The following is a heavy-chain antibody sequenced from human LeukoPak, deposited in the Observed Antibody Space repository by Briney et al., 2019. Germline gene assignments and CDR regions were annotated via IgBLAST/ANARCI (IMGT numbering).Heavy chain of an antibody. J-gene: IGHJ6*02. V-gene: IGHV3-48*03. Sequence: GGSLRLSCAASGFTFSSYEMNWVRQAPGKGLEWVSYISSSGSTIYYADSVKGRFTISRDNAKNSLYLQMNSLRAEDTAVYYCARGSTDGYYYGPGSYYNPYGMDVWGQGTTVTVSS. CDR3: ARGSTDGYYYGPGSYYNPYGMDV. D-gene: IGHD3-10*01. CDR1: GFTFSSYE. CDR2: ISSSGSTI.